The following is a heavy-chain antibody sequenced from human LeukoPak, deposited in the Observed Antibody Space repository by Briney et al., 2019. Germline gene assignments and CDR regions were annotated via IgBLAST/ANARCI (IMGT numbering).Heavy chain of an antibody. CDR1: GFTFSRYA. Sequence: GGSLRLPCAASGFTFSRYAMNWVRQAPGKGLEWVSVISGSGGSIYYADSVKGRFTISRDNSKNTLYLQMNSLRVEDTAVYYCAKLGSELWGQGTLVTVSS. V-gene: IGHV3-23*01. CDR2: ISGSGGSI. J-gene: IGHJ4*02. CDR3: AKLGSEL. D-gene: IGHD6-19*01.